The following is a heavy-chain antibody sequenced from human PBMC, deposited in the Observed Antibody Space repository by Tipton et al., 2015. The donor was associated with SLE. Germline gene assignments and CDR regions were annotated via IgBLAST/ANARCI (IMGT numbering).Heavy chain of an antibody. D-gene: IGHD6-19*01. CDR1: GFTFSVYA. J-gene: IGHJ4*02. CDR2: ISASGGGT. V-gene: IGHV3-23*01. Sequence: SLRLSCVASGFTFSVYAMTWVRQAPGKGLEWVAGISASGGGTNFADSVKGRFTISRDNSKNTVYLQMNSLRAEDTALYYCAKARSSGWYEETFVYWGQGTLATVSS. CDR3: AKARSSGWYEETFVY.